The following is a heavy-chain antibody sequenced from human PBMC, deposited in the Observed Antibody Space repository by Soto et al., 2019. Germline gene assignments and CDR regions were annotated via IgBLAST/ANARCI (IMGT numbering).Heavy chain of an antibody. CDR3: AENSQGVDDFLSCYPPPDFDY. CDR2: IIPILGIA. CDR1: GGTFSSYT. Sequence: QVQLVQSGAKVKKPGSSVKVSCKASGGTFSSYTISWVRQAPGQGLEWMGRIIPILGIANYAQKFQGRVTITADKSTITADMELISLRSDDKAVYYCAENSQGVDDFLSCYPPPDFDYWGQGTLVTVSS. D-gene: IGHD3-3*01. J-gene: IGHJ4*02. V-gene: IGHV1-69*02.